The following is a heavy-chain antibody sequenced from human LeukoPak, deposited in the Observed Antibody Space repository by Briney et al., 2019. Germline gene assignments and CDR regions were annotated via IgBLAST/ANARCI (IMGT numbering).Heavy chain of an antibody. J-gene: IGHJ4*02. Sequence: GGSLRLSCVGSGFTFKNYAIFWVRQAPGKGLERAALISDGGTNQYFADSVKDRFSISRDDSKSTVYLQMNGLRTEDTAVYYCARGDDSGSLYTSSKYWGQGTLVTVSS. CDR3: ARGDDSGSLYTSSKY. CDR1: GFTFKNYA. CDR2: ISDGGTNQ. V-gene: IGHV3-30*04. D-gene: IGHD3-10*01.